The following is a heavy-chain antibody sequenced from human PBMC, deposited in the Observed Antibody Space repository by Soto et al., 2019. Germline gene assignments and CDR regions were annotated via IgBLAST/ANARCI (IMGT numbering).Heavy chain of an antibody. J-gene: IGHJ6*02. CDR2: ISGSGGST. CDR3: AKCTDLYYYGSGLDV. D-gene: IGHD3-10*01. Sequence: GGSRLSCAASGFTFSSYAMSWVRQAPGKGLEWVSAISGSGGSTYYADSVKGRFTISRDNSKNTLYLQMNSLRAEDTAVYYCAKCTDLYYYGSGLDVWGQGTTVTVSS. CDR1: GFTFSSYA. V-gene: IGHV3-23*01.